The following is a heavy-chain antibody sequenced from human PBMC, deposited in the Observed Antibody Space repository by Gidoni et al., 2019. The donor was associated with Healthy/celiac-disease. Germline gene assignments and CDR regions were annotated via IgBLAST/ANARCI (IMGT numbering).Heavy chain of an antibody. CDR3: ARVREYSSSGTRDDY. CDR2: IIPILGIA. V-gene: IGHV1-69*02. D-gene: IGHD6-13*01. J-gene: IGHJ4*02. CDR1: GGTFSSYT. Sequence: QVQLVQSGAEVKKPGSSVKVSCKASGGTFSSYTISWVRQAPGQGLEWMGRIIPILGIANYAQKFQGRVTITADKSTSTAYMELSSLRSEDTAVYYCARVREYSSSGTRDDYWGQGTLVTVSS.